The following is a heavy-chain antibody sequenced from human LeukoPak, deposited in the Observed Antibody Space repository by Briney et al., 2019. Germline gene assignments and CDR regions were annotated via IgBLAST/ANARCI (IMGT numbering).Heavy chain of an antibody. D-gene: IGHD3-10*01. Sequence: SETLSLTCTVSGGSISSYYWSWIRQPPGKGLEWIGYIYYSGSTNYNPSLKSRVTISVDTSKNQFSLKLSSVTAADTAVYYCAGERPLVRGVIDYWGQGTLVTVSS. CDR1: GGSISSYY. CDR3: AGERPLVRGVIDY. J-gene: IGHJ4*02. CDR2: IYYSGST. V-gene: IGHV4-59*01.